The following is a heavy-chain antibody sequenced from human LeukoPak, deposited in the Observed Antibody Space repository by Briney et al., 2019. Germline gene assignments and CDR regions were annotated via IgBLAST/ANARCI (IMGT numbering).Heavy chain of an antibody. V-gene: IGHV3-21*01. D-gene: IGHD5-24*01. CDR1: GFTFSSYS. J-gene: IGHJ6*03. CDR2: ISSSSSYI. Sequence: PGGSLRLSCAASGFTFSSYSMNWVRQAPGKGLEWVSSISSSSSYIYYADSVKGRFTISRDNAKNSLYLQMNSLRAEDTAVYYCARRTPTRAASYYMDVWGKGTAVTVSS. CDR3: ARRTPTRAASYYMDV.